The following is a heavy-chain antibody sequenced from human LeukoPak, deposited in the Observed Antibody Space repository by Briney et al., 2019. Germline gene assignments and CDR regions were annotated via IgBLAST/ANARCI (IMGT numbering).Heavy chain of an antibody. CDR3: ARRRRSPGRYYYDSSGTTLDY. CDR2: IDHSGST. D-gene: IGHD3-22*01. CDR1: GGSFSGYY. J-gene: IGHJ4*02. Sequence: SETLSLTCAVYGGSFSGYYWSWIRQPPGKGLEWIGEIDHSGSTNYNPSLKSRVTISVDTSKNQSSLKLSSVTAADTAVYYCARRRRSPGRYYYDSSGTTLDYWGQGTLVTVSS. V-gene: IGHV4-34*01.